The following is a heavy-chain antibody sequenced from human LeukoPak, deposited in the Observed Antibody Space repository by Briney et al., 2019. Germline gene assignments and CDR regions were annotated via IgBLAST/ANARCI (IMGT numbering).Heavy chain of an antibody. CDR1: GGTFSSYA. J-gene: IGHJ4*02. V-gene: IGHV1-8*03. CDR3: ARRYHYDFWSGYDF. D-gene: IGHD3-3*01. Sequence: ASVKVSCKASGGTFSSYAISWVRQAPGQGLEWMGWMNPNSGNTGYAQKFQGRVTITRNTSISTAYMELSSLRSEDTAVYYCARRYHYDFWSGYDFWGQGTLVTVSS. CDR2: MNPNSGNT.